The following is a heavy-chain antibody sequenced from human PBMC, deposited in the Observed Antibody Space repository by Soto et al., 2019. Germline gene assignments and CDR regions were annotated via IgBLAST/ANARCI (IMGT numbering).Heavy chain of an antibody. J-gene: IGHJ4*02. Sequence: ASVKVSCKASGYTFTSYAINWVRQATGLVLELIGWMNPNSGNTGYAQKFQGRVIMTRNTSISTAYMELSSLRSEDTAVYYCARTLYGDNVDYWGQGTLVTVSS. CDR2: MNPNSGNT. V-gene: IGHV1-8*01. CDR1: GYTFTSYA. D-gene: IGHD4-17*01. CDR3: ARTLYGDNVDY.